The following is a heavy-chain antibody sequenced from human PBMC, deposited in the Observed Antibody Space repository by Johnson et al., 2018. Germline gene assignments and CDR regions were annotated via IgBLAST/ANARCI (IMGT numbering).Heavy chain of an antibody. CDR2: IYYSGST. D-gene: IGHD6-6*01. CDR1: GGSISSSSYY. CDR3: ARRPGSSYHLYYYGMDG. V-gene: IGHV4-39*01. Sequence: QVQLQESGPGLVKPSETLSLTCTVSGGSISSSSYYWGWIRQPPGKGLEWIGSIYYSGSTYYNPSLKSRVTISVDTSKNQFSLKLGSVTAADTAVYYCARRPGSSYHLYYYGMDGWGQGTTVTVSS. J-gene: IGHJ6*02.